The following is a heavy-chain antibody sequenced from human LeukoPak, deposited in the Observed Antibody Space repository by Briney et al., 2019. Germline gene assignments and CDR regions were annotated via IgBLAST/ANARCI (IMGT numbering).Heavy chain of an antibody. CDR1: GFTFSSYE. Sequence: GGSLRLSCAASGFTFSSYEMNWVRQAPGKGLEWVSYISSSGSTIYYADSVKGRFTISRDNAKNTLNLQMNSLRAEDTAVYYCARDGWYYDSSGSLDLTFQHWGQGTLVTVSS. CDR2: ISSSGSTI. V-gene: IGHV3-48*03. D-gene: IGHD3-22*01. J-gene: IGHJ1*01. CDR3: ARDGWYYDSSGSLDLTFQH.